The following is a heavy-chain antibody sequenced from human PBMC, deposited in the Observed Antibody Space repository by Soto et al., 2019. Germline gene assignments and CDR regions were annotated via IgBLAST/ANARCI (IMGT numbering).Heavy chain of an antibody. J-gene: IGHJ6*03. CDR1: GCSISSSSYY. D-gene: IGHD3-10*01. Sequence: SETLSLTCTVSGCSISSSSYYWGWIRQPPGKGLEWIGSIYYSGSTYYNPSLKSRVTISVDTSKNQFSLKLSSVTAADTAVYYCARRRHYYGYYMDVWGKGTTVTVSS. CDR3: ARRRHYYGYYMDV. CDR2: IYYSGST. V-gene: IGHV4-39*01.